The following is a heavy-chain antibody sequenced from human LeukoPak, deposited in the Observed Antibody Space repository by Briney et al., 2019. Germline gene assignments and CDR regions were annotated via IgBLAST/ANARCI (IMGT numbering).Heavy chain of an antibody. J-gene: IGHJ3*02. Sequence: PGGSLRLSCAASGFTFSSYEMNWVRQAPGKGLEWVSYISSGGNTIYYADSVKGRFTISRDNAKNSLYLQMNSLRAEDTAVYYCARAGSSGWYWGRAFDIWGQGTMVTVSS. CDR1: GFTFSSYE. V-gene: IGHV3-48*03. CDR3: ARAGSSGWYWGRAFDI. CDR2: ISSGGNTI. D-gene: IGHD6-19*01.